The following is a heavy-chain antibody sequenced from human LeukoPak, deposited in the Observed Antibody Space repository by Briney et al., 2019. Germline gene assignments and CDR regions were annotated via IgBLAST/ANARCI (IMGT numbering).Heavy chain of an antibody. Sequence: QPGGSLRLSCAASGFTFSSYWMHWVRQIPGKGLVWVSRIDSDGSDTTYADSVKGRFTISKDYAKNKLYLQMNSLRADDTAVYYCARGSFPSYNPLFDYWGQGTLVTGSS. J-gene: IGHJ4*02. CDR3: ARGSFPSYNPLFDY. D-gene: IGHD1-14*01. CDR1: GFTFSSYW. V-gene: IGHV3-74*01. CDR2: IDSDGSDT.